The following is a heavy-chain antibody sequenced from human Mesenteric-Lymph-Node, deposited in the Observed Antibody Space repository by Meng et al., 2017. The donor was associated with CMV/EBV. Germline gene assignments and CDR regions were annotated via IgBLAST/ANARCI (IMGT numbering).Heavy chain of an antibody. V-gene: IGHV1-69*02. D-gene: IGHD2-21*01. CDR3: VIVMPNTDFDH. J-gene: IGHJ4*02. Sequence: SCKASGTTFNSYTISWVRQAPGQGLEWMGRIIPILDIASYAHRFQDRVTFTADKSTSTAYMEPSSLRSEDTAMYYCVIVMPNTDFDHWGQGTLVTVSS. CDR1: GTTFNSYT. CDR2: IIPILDIA.